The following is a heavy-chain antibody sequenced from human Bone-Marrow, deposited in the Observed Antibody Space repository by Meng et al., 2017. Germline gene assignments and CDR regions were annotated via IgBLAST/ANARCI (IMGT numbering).Heavy chain of an antibody. CDR2: INPDTGDT. D-gene: IGHD3-10*01. J-gene: IGHJ4*02. CDR1: GYTFTAYY. V-gene: IGHV1-2*06. Sequence: ASVKVSCKPSGYTFTAYYIHWVRQAPGQGLEWMGHINPDTGDTLYAQKFQGRVSMTGDTSISTAYVELSGLRSDDTAVYYCGRYYYGSGGPFDYWGQGTLVTVSS. CDR3: GRYYYGSGGPFDY.